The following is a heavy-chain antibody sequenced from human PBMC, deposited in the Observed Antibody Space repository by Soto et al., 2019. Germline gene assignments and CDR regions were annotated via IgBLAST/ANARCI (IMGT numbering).Heavy chain of an antibody. CDR3: ARGSIEAYDFWEGPTHTEGRFDP. J-gene: IGHJ5*02. Sequence: QVQLVQSGAEVKKPGASVKVSCKASGYTFTSYGISWVRQAPGQGLEWMGWISAYNGNTNYAQKLQGRATMNTATSTSTAYMELRSLRSDDTAVYYCARGSIEAYDFWEGPTHTEGRFDPWGQGTLVTVSS. V-gene: IGHV1-18*01. CDR1: GYTFTSYG. CDR2: ISAYNGNT. D-gene: IGHD3-3*01.